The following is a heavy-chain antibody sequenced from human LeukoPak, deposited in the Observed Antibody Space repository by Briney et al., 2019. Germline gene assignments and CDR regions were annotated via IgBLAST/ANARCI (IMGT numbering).Heavy chain of an antibody. CDR1: GYTISSDYY. Sequence: PSGTLSLTCAVSGYTISSDYYWGWLRQPPRKGPGWIGSSYHSGSTYYNPSLKSRVSISVDTTKNHFSLKLSCVTAADTSVYYCARHPLAVAGHFDYWGQGTLVTVSS. CDR3: ARHPLAVAGHFDY. J-gene: IGHJ4*02. CDR2: SYHSGST. D-gene: IGHD6-19*01. V-gene: IGHV4-38-2*01.